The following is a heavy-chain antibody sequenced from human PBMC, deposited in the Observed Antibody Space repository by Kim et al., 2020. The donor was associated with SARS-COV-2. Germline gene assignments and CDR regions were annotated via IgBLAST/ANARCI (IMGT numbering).Heavy chain of an antibody. CDR3: ARGYGKHYDFWSGTYYYYYYGMAV. J-gene: IGHJ6*02. CDR1: GFTFSSYW. CDR2: INSDGSST. Sequence: GGSLRLSCAASGFTFSSYWMHWVRQAPGKGLVWVSRINSDGSSTSYADSVKGRFTISRDNAKNTLYLQMNSLRAEYTAVYYCARGYGKHYDFWSGTYYYYYYGMAVWGPGTTVTVSS. D-gene: IGHD3-3*01. V-gene: IGHV3-74*01.